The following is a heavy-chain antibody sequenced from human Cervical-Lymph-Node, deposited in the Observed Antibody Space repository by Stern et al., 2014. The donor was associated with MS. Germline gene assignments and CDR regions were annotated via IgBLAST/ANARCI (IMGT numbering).Heavy chain of an antibody. D-gene: IGHD3-3*01. CDR1: GFTFSSYG. J-gene: IGHJ4*02. CDR3: ARVGTYYDWSGPSEFDY. Sequence: VQLEESGGGVVQPGRSLRLSCAASGFTFSSYGMHWVRQAPGKGLEWVAVIWYDGSNKYYADSVKGRFTISRDNSKNTLYLQMNSLRAEDTAVYYCARVGTYYDWSGPSEFDYWGQGTLVTVSS. V-gene: IGHV3-33*01. CDR2: IWYDGSNK.